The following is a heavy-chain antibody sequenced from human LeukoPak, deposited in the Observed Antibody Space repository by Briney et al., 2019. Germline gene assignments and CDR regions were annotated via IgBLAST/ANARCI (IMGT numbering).Heavy chain of an antibody. CDR3: TTDPYDILTGSSYYYFDY. V-gene: IGHV3-15*01. J-gene: IGHJ4*02. D-gene: IGHD3-9*01. CDR1: GFTFSNAW. Sequence: GGSLRLSCAASGFTFSNAWMSWVRQAPGKGLEWVGRIKSKTDGGTTDYAAPVKGRFTISSDDSKNTLYLQMNSLKTEDTAVYYCTTDPYDILTGSSYYYFDYGGQETLVTVSS. CDR2: IKSKTDGGTT.